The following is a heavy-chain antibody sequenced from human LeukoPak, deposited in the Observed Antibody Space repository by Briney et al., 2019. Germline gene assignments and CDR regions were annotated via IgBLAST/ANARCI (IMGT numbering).Heavy chain of an antibody. CDR3: ARRGRRADAFDI. Sequence: ASVKVSCKASGYTFTSYVINWVRQAPGQGLEWMGWISGHNGNTTYAQKLQGRVTMTTDTSTSTAYMELRSLRSEDTAVYYCARRGRRADAFDIWGQGTMVTVSS. CDR1: GYTFTSYV. CDR2: ISGHNGNT. J-gene: IGHJ3*02. V-gene: IGHV1-18*01.